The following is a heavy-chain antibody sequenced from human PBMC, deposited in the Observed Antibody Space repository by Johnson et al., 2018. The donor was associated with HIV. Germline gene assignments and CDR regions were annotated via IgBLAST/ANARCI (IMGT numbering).Heavy chain of an antibody. Sequence: QVQLVESGGGVVQPGRSLRLSCAASGFTFSSYGMHWVRQAPGKGLEWVSGINWNGGSTGYADSVKGRFTISRDNSKNTLYLQMNSLRAEDTAVYYCAKPSTESAFDIWGQGTMVTVSS. CDR2: INWNGGST. V-gene: IGHV3-NL1*01. J-gene: IGHJ3*02. D-gene: IGHD1-1*01. CDR1: GFTFSSYG. CDR3: AKPSTESAFDI.